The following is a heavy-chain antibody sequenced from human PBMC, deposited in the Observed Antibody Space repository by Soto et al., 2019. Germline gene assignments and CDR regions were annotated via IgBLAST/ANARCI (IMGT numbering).Heavy chain of an antibody. Sequence: QVQLVQSGAEVNEPGASVTVSCKAPGYIFTSYGISWVRQAPGQGLEWRGWITAYNGNTNYAQKCQDRVTMTTDTTTTNAYMDLRRLRSDDTAVYYCARAGVGSTSGWFDPWGQGTLVTVSS. CDR3: ARAGVGSTSGWFDP. CDR2: ITAYNGNT. D-gene: IGHD1-26*01. J-gene: IGHJ5*02. CDR1: GYIFTSYG. V-gene: IGHV1-18*01.